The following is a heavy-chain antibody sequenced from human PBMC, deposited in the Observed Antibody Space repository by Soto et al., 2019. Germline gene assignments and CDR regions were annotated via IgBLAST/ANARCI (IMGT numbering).Heavy chain of an antibody. CDR3: VTDKFGAGRVGVHS. CDR2: IVPLLRIT. D-gene: IGHD3-10*01. V-gene: IGHV1-69*08. J-gene: IGHJ5*02. CDR1: GDTSTIYT. Sequence: QVQLVQSGAEVKKPGASLRVSCETSGDTSTIYTITWVRQAPGQGLQWMGRIVPLLRITNYAQEFQGRLTITADPSTSSAHLGLASLTSEDTAVYYCVTDKFGAGRVGVHSWGQGTLVIVSS.